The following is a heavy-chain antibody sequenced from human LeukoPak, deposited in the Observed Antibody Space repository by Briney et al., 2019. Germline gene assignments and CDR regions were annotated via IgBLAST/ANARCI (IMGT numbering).Heavy chain of an antibody. J-gene: IGHJ6*02. Sequence: GGSLRLSCATSGFTFSSYAMSWVRQAPGKGLEWVSAISGSGGSTYYADSVKGRFTISRDNSKNTLYLQMNSLRAEDTAVYYCAKGLMIVVVYGMDVWGQGTTVTVSS. CDR1: GFTFSSYA. D-gene: IGHD3-22*01. CDR3: AKGLMIVVVYGMDV. CDR2: ISGSGGST. V-gene: IGHV3-23*01.